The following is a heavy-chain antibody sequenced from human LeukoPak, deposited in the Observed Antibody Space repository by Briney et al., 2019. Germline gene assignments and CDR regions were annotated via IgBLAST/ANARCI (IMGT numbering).Heavy chain of an antibody. CDR1: GYTFTGNY. CDR2: INPNSGGT. CDR3: AREYSSSCFDF. D-gene: IGHD6-13*01. Sequence: ASVKVSCKASGYTFTGNYIHWVRQAPGQGLEWMGWINPNSGGTNYAQKFQGWVTMTRDTSISTAYMELSRLKSDDTAVYYCAREYSSSCFDFWGQGTLVTASS. V-gene: IGHV1-2*04. J-gene: IGHJ4*02.